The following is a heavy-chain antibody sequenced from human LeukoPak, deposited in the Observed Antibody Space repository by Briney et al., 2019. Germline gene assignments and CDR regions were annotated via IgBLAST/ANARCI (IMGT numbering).Heavy chain of an antibody. V-gene: IGHV4-39*07. Sequence: SETLSLTCTVSGGSISSSSYYWGWIRQPPGKGLEWIGSIYYSGSTYYNPSLKSRVTISVDTSKNQFSLKLSSVTAADTAVYYCARGKSRVTMIVDWGQGTLVTVSS. CDR3: ARGKSRVTMIVD. D-gene: IGHD3-22*01. CDR1: GGSISSSSYY. J-gene: IGHJ4*02. CDR2: IYYSGST.